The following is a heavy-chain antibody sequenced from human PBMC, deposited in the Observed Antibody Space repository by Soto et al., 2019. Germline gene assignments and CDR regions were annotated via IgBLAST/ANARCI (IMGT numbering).Heavy chain of an antibody. CDR2: IYYSGST. Sequence: QVQLQESGPGLVKPSETLSLTCTVSGGSISSYYWSWIRQPPGKGLEWIGYIYYSGSTNYNPSLKRRVTLSVDPSKNQFSLKLSSVTAADTAVYYCARGSHLRTVFDYWGQGTLVTVSS. D-gene: IGHD4-17*01. J-gene: IGHJ4*02. CDR1: GGSISSYY. CDR3: ARGSHLRTVFDY. V-gene: IGHV4-59*01.